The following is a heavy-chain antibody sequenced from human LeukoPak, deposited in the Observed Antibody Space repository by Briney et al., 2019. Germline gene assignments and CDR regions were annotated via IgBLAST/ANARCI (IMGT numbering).Heavy chain of an antibody. CDR1: GFTFSSYW. J-gene: IGHJ4*02. CDR2: IKQDGSEK. Sequence: GGSLRLSCAASGFTFSSYWMSWVRQAPGKGLEWVANIKQDGSEKYYVDSVKGRFTISRDNAKNSLYLQMNSLRAEDTAVYYCAREYFDRLFSGGGGFDYWGQGTLVTVSS. V-gene: IGHV3-7*04. D-gene: IGHD3-9*01. CDR3: AREYFDRLFSGGGGFDY.